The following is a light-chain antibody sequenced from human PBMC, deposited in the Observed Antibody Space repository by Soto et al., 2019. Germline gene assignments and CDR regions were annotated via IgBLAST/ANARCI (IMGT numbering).Light chain of an antibody. Sequence: DIQLTQSPSMLSESIEDRVTITTRASESIRTWLAWYQHKPGKAPKFLIYDASSLESGVPSRFSGSGSGTEFTLTISNLQPDDFATYFCQQYNNYPRTFGQGTKVDIK. J-gene: IGKJ1*01. V-gene: IGKV1-5*01. CDR1: ESIRTW. CDR2: DAS. CDR3: QQYNNYPRT.